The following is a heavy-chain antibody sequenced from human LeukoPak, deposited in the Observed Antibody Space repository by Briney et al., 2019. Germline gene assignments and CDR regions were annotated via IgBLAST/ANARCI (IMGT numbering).Heavy chain of an antibody. Sequence: ASVKVSCKASGYTFTGYYMHWVRQAPGQGLEWMGWINPNSGGTNYAQKFQGWVTMTRDTSISTAYMELSRLRSDDTAVYYCARGFMVSSPPDYYYGMDVWGQGTTVTVSS. J-gene: IGHJ6*02. V-gene: IGHV1-2*04. CDR1: GYTFTGYY. CDR3: ARGFMVSSPPDYYYGMDV. D-gene: IGHD5-18*01. CDR2: INPNSGGT.